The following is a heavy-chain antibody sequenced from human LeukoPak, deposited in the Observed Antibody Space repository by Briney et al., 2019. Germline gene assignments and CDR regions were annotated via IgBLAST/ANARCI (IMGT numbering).Heavy chain of an antibody. CDR1: GGSISSYY. J-gene: IGHJ3*02. CDR2: IYYSGST. CDR3: ARVGYSSGWYNGAFDI. Sequence: SETLSLTCTVSGGSISSYYWSWIRQPPGKGLEWIGYIYYSGSTNYNPSLKSRVTISVDTSKNQFSLKLSSVTAADTAVYYCARVGYSSGWYNGAFDIWGQGTMVTVSS. D-gene: IGHD6-19*01. V-gene: IGHV4-59*12.